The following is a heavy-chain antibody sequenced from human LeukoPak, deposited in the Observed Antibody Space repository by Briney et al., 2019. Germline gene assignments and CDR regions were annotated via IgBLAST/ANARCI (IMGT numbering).Heavy chain of an antibody. CDR1: GFTFSSYG. V-gene: IGHV3-21*06. CDR2: ISGDAGRT. CDR3: LRGDRRDY. J-gene: IGHJ4*02. Sequence: GGSLRLSCAASGFTFSSYGMNWVRQAPGKGLEWVSGISGDAGRTYYADSVKGRFIISRDNAKDSLYLQMNSLRVEDTAVYYCLRGDRRDYWGQGTLVTVSS.